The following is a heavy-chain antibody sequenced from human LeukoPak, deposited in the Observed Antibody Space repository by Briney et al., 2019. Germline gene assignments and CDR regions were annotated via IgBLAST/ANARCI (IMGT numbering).Heavy chain of an antibody. CDR3: ARDLGEYCSSTSCYLGY. D-gene: IGHD2-2*01. V-gene: IGHV3-30-3*01. J-gene: IGHJ4*02. CDR1: GFTFSSYA. CDR2: ISYDGSNK. Sequence: GGSLRLSCAASGFTFSSYAMHWVRQAPGKGLEWVAVISYDGSNKYYADSVKGRFTISRDNSKNTLYLQMNSLRAEGTAVYYCARDLGEYCSSTSCYLGYWGQGTLVTVSS.